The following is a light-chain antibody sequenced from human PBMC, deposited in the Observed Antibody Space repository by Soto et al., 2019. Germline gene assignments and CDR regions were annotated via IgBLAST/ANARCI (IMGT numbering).Light chain of an antibody. Sequence: DIQTTQSPSSLSASVGDRVTITCQASQDINNYVNWYQQKPGKAPKLLIFDASTLKTGVPSRFSGSGSGTDFSFTISSLQPEDIATYYCQQSNDLVSFGQGTRLEI. CDR2: DAS. CDR3: QQSNDLVS. CDR1: QDINNY. V-gene: IGKV1-33*01. J-gene: IGKJ5*01.